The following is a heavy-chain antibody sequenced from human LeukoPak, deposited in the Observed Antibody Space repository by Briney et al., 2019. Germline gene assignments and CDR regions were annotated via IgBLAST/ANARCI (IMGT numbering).Heavy chain of an antibody. Sequence: GSLRLSCAASGFTFSSYSMNWVRQAPGKGLEWVSYISSTNYYTYYADSVEGRFTISRDNAKNSLYLQMNSLRAEDTAVYYCARGRSGWYEDFWGQGTLVTVSS. V-gene: IGHV3-21*06. CDR1: GFTFSSYS. CDR3: ARGRSGWYEDF. J-gene: IGHJ4*02. CDR2: ISSTNYYT. D-gene: IGHD6-19*01.